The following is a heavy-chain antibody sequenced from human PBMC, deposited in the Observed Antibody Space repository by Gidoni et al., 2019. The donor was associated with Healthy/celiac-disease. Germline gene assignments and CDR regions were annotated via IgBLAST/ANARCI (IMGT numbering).Heavy chain of an antibody. CDR2: ISGSGGST. D-gene: IGHD3-10*01. Sequence: EWVSAISGSGGSTYYADSVKGRFTISRDNSKNTLYLQMNSLRAEDTAVYYCAKDFPYYYGSGSYYDYWGQGTLVTVSS. CDR3: AKDFPYYYGSGSYYDY. V-gene: IGHV3-23*01. J-gene: IGHJ4*02.